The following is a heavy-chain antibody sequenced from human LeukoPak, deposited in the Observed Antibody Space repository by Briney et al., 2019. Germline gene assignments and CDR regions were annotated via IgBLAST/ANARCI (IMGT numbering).Heavy chain of an antibody. CDR1: GGTFSSYA. CDR2: IIPIFGTA. V-gene: IGHV1-69*13. CDR3: ARAAPAIAAHDAFDI. J-gene: IGHJ3*02. Sequence: SVKVSCKASGGTFSSYAISWVRQAPGQGLEWMGGIIPIFGTANYAQKFQGRVTITADESTSTAYMELSSLRSEDTAVYYCARAAPAIAAHDAFDIWGQGTMVTVSS. D-gene: IGHD6-13*01.